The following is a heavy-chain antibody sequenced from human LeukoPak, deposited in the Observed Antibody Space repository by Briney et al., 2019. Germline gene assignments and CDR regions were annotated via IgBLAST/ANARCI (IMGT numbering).Heavy chain of an antibody. J-gene: IGHJ5*02. V-gene: IGHV6-1*01. CDR1: GDSVSSNSAA. Sequence: SQTLSLTCVISGDSVSSNSAAWNWIRQSPSRGLEWLGRTYYRSKWYNDYAVSVKSRITINPDTSKNQFSLQLNSVTPEDTAVYYCAREPDGSSWSLNWFDPWGQGTLVTVSS. D-gene: IGHD6-13*01. CDR3: AREPDGSSWSLNWFDP. CDR2: TYYRSKWYN.